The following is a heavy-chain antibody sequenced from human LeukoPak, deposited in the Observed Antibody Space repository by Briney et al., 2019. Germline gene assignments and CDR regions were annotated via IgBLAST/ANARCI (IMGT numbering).Heavy chain of an antibody. CDR3: AAYNSSGYASKYFQH. CDR1: GFTFSTYW. Sequence: PGGSLRLSCAASGFTFSTYWMHWVRQAPGKGLVWVSRINSDGSSTNYADSVNGRSTISRDNAKNTLYLQINSLRAEDTAIYYGAAYNSSGYASKYFQHWGQGTLVTVSS. V-gene: IGHV3-74*01. CDR2: INSDGSST. J-gene: IGHJ1*01. D-gene: IGHD3-22*01.